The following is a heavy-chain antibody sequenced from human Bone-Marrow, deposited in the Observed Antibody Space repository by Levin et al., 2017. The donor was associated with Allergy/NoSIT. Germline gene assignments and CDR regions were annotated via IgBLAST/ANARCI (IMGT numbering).Heavy chain of an antibody. V-gene: IGHV3-11*01. CDR2: ISRSGDTI. CDR3: ARDAYSNRWYGRPDY. D-gene: IGHD6-13*01. CDR1: GFTFSDYY. J-gene: IGHJ4*02. Sequence: GESLKISCAASGFTFSDYYMTWIRQAPGKGLEWVSYISRSGDTISYADSVKGRFTISRDNAKNSLYLQMNSLRAEDTAVYYCARDAYSNRWYGRPDYWGQGTLVTVSS.